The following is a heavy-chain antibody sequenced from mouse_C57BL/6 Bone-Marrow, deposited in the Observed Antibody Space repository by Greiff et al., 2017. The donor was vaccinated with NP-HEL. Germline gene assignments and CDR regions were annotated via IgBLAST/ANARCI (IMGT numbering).Heavy chain of an antibody. Sequence: EVKLVESGTVLARPGASVKMSCKTSGYTFTSYWMHWVKQRPGLGLEWIGAIYPGNSDTSYNQKFKGKAKLTAVTSSSTAYMELSGLTNQDSTLYYCTRPKTAQATCYAMDYWGQGTSVTVSS. CDR2: IYPGNSDT. D-gene: IGHD3-2*02. J-gene: IGHJ4*01. CDR3: TRPKTAQATCYAMDY. V-gene: IGHV1-5*01. CDR1: GYTFTSYW.